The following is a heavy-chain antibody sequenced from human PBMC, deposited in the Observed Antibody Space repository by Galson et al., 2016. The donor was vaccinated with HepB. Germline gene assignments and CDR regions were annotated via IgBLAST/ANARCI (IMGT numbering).Heavy chain of an antibody. CDR3: ARGDEENWFDP. CDR1: GGSISDVGYY. Sequence: TLSLTCAVSGGSISDVGYYWSWIRHHPGKGLEWIGCIFYRGGTFYNPSLESRVTISLDSSQNQFSLRLTSVTDADTAIYYCARGDEENWFDPWGQGTLVTVSS. D-gene: IGHD5-24*01. V-gene: IGHV4-31*11. J-gene: IGHJ5*02. CDR2: IFYRGGT.